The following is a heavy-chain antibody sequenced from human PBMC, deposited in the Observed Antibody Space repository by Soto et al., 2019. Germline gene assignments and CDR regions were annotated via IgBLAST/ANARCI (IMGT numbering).Heavy chain of an antibody. J-gene: IGHJ6*02. V-gene: IGHV1-18*01. D-gene: IGHD2-15*01. CDR3: AREWKLGYCSGGSCYQHYGMDV. CDR1: GYTFTSYG. Sequence: ASVKVSCKASGYTFTSYGISWVRQAPGQGLEWMGWISAYNGNTNYAQKLQGRVTMTTDTSTSTAYMELRSLRSDDTAVYYCAREWKLGYCSGGSCYQHYGMDVWGQGXTVTVYS. CDR2: ISAYNGNT.